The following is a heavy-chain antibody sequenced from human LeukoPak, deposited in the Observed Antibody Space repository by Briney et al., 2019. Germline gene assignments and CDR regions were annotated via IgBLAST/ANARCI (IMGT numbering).Heavy chain of an antibody. D-gene: IGHD4-17*01. CDR2: VDHGGSGT. CDR1: GFTFSSYW. J-gene: IGHJ5*02. CDR3: VREVSGDPWHNWFDP. V-gene: IGHV3-74*03. Sequence: PGGSLRLSCAASGFTFSSYWMHWVRQAPGKGLVWVSRVDHGGSGTVYADSVNGRFTISRNNAKNTLYLQMNSLRAEDTAVYYCVREVSGDPWHNWFDPWGQGTLVTVSS.